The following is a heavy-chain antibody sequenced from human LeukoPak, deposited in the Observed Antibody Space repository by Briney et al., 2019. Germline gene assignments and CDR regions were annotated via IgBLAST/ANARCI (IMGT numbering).Heavy chain of an antibody. V-gene: IGHV3-30*04. Sequence: GGSLRLSCAASGFTFISYAIHWIRQAPGKGLEWVAVISFHGTDSLYADSVKGRFTISRDNSKNTLYLQMSSLRAEDTAVYYCARDSLHPRRLSDAFDVWGQGTMVTVSS. D-gene: IGHD3-16*02. CDR3: ARDSLHPRRLSDAFDV. CDR2: ISFHGTDS. J-gene: IGHJ3*01. CDR1: GFTFISYA.